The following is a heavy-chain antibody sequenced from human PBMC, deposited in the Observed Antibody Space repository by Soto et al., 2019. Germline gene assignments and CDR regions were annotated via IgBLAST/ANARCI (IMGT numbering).Heavy chain of an antibody. CDR3: AREPRERGLGY. CDR2: ISAYNGNT. D-gene: IGHD1-26*01. Sequence: QVQLVQSGAEVKKPGASVKVSCKAPGYTFTTYGISWVRQAPGQGLEWMGWISAYNGNTNYAQNLQGRVTMTPDTSTSTAYMELRRLRSDDTTVYYCAREPRERGLGYWGQGTLVTVS. V-gene: IGHV1-18*01. CDR1: GYTFTTYG. J-gene: IGHJ4*02.